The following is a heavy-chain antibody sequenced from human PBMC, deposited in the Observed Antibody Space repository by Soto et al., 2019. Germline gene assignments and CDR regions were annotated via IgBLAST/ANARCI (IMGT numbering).Heavy chain of an antibody. CDR2: INHSGST. CDR3: ARASYDILTGSPPLYYYYGMDV. J-gene: IGHJ6*02. D-gene: IGHD3-9*01. CDR1: GGSFRGCC. Sequence: TDRLHPTCAVYGGSFRGCCSSCLRRPPGPRLEWIGEINHSGSTNYNPSLKSRVTISVDTSKNQCSLKLSSVTAADTAVYYCARASYDILTGSPPLYYYYGMDVWGQGTTVS. V-gene: IGHV4-34*01.